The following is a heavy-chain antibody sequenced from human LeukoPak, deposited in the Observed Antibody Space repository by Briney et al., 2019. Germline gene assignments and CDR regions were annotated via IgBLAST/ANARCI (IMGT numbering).Heavy chain of an antibody. CDR2: IKSKTDGGTT. Sequence: GGSLRLSCAASGFTFSNAWMSWVRQAPGKGLEWVGRIKSKTDGGTTDYAAPVKGRFTISRDDSKNTLYLQMNSLKTEDTAVYYCTTADSKFDWLLYPIDYWGQGTLVTVSS. CDR3: TTADSKFDWLLYPIDY. V-gene: IGHV3-15*01. D-gene: IGHD3-9*01. CDR1: GFTFSNAW. J-gene: IGHJ4*02.